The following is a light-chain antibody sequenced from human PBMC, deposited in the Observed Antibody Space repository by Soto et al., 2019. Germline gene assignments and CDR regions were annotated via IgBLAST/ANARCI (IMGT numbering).Light chain of an antibody. CDR2: GAS. CDR3: QQYDNRPGT. Sequence: EIVMTQSPATLSVSPGERATLSCRASQSVSSHFAWYQHKPGQPPRLLLYGASIRLSGIPARFSGSGSGTEFTLTINSLQSEDFAVYYCQQYDNRPGTVGQGPKVEIK. V-gene: IGKV3-15*01. J-gene: IGKJ1*01. CDR1: QSVSSH.